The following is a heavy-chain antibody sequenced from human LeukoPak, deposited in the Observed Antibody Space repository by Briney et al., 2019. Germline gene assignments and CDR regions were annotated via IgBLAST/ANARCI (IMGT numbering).Heavy chain of an antibody. Sequence: ASVKVSCKASGYTFTSYGISWVRQAPGQGPEWMGWISAYNGNTNYAQKLQGRVTMTTDTSTSTAYMELRSLRSDDTAVYYCARDPWGVATGVNWFDPWGQGTLVTVSS. V-gene: IGHV1-18*01. D-gene: IGHD5-12*01. CDR3: ARDPWGVATGVNWFDP. CDR2: ISAYNGNT. CDR1: GYTFTSYG. J-gene: IGHJ5*02.